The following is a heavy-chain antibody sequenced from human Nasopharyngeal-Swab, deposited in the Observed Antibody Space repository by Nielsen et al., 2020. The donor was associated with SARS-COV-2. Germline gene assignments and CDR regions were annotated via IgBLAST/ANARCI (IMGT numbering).Heavy chain of an antibody. D-gene: IGHD3-10*01. CDR1: GFTFSSYS. CDR2: ISSSSSTI. Sequence: GESLKIPCAASGFTFSSYSMNWVRQAPGKGLEWVSYISSSSSTIYYADSVKGRFTISRDNAKNSLYLQMNSLRAEDTAVYYCAKGFYGDRDYWGQGTLVTVSS. CDR3: AKGFYGDRDY. V-gene: IGHV3-48*01. J-gene: IGHJ4*02.